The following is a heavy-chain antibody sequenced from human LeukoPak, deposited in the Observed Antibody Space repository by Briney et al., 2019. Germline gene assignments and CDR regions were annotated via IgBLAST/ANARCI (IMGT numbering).Heavy chain of an antibody. V-gene: IGHV1-2*02. D-gene: IGHD2-2*01. Sequence: ASVKVSCKASGYTFTGYYMHWVRQAPGQGLAWMGWINPNSGGTNYAQKLQGRVTTTTDTSTSTAYMELRSLRSDDTAVYYCARGLGSIYCSSTSCYYMDVWGKGTTVTISS. CDR1: GYTFTGYY. CDR2: INPNSGGT. CDR3: ARGLGSIYCSSTSCYYMDV. J-gene: IGHJ6*03.